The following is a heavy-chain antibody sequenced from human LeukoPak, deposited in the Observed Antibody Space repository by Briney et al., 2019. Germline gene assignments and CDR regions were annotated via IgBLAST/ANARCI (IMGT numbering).Heavy chain of an antibody. V-gene: IGHV3-53*01. Sequence: GGSLRLSCTASGFTFSDYYMSWVRQAPGKGLEWVSVTYTGGSTNYADSVKGRFSISRDNSKNTLYLQMNSLRAVDTAVYYCARVDVVTVGKNAFDIWGQGTMVTVSS. CDR3: ARVDVVTVGKNAFDI. D-gene: IGHD4-23*01. CDR1: GFTFSDYY. CDR2: TYTGGST. J-gene: IGHJ3*02.